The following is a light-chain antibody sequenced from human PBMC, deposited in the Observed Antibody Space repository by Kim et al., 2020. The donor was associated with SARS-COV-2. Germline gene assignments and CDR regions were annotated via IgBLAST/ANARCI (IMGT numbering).Light chain of an antibody. CDR3: QQTYSTPYT. V-gene: IGKV1-39*01. CDR1: QSISAY. Sequence: SACAGHRVTHTCRATQSISAYLNWYQHKPGKAPKLLIYAASSLQSVVSSRFSGSGFGTDFTLTISSLQPEDFATYYCQQTYSTPYTFGQGTKLEI. J-gene: IGKJ2*01. CDR2: AAS.